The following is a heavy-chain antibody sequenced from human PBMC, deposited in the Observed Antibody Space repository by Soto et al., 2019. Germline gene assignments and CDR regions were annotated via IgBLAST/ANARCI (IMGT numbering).Heavy chain of an antibody. CDR2: ITGSDGCT. Sequence: EVQLLESGGGLVQPGGYLRLACAASGFTFSSYAMSWVRQAPGKGLEWVSGITGSDGCTYYADSVKGRFTISRDNSQNTLYLQMNSLRAYDTAVYYCAKDHVTMVRRVIKGNWFDPWGQGTLVTVSS. CDR1: GFTFSSYA. D-gene: IGHD3-10*01. V-gene: IGHV3-23*01. CDR3: AKDHVTMVRRVIKGNWFDP. J-gene: IGHJ5*02.